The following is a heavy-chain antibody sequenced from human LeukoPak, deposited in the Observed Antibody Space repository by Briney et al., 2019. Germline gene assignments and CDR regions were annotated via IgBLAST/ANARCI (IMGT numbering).Heavy chain of an antibody. J-gene: IGHJ4*02. CDR2: INAGNGNT. CDR3: ARGLGYCSSTSCYGAWGVY. Sequence: ASVKVSFKASGYTFTIYAMHWVRQAPGQRREWMGWINAGNGNTKYSQKFQGRVTITRDTSASTAYMELSSLRSEDTAVYYCARGLGYCSSTSCYGAWGVYWGQGTLVTVSS. D-gene: IGHD2-2*03. V-gene: IGHV1-3*01. CDR1: GYTFTIYA.